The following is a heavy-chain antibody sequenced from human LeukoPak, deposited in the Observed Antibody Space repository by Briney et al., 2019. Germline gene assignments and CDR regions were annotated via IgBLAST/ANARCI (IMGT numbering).Heavy chain of an antibody. CDR3: ARRSVVVSAAGDDAFDI. J-gene: IGHJ3*02. V-gene: IGHV1-18*01. CDR2: LNTYNGNT. CDR1: GYTFTRYG. D-gene: IGHD2-15*01. Sequence: ASVKVSRKASGYTFTRYGISWVRQAPGQGLEWMGWLNTYNGNTNYVQKLQGRVTMTTDTSTRTAYMELRSLRYDDTAVYYCARRSVVVSAAGDDAFDIWGQGTMVTVSS.